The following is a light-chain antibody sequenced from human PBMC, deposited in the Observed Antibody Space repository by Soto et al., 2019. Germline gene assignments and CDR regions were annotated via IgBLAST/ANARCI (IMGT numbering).Light chain of an antibody. CDR1: QSISSN. CDR3: QQYNNWPPIT. Sequence: EIVLTQSPATLSLSPGERATLSCRASQSISSNLAWYQQKLGQAPRLLIYDTSTRATGIPARFSGSGSGTEFTLTISSLQSEDFAVYYCQQYNNWPPITFGQGTRLEIK. CDR2: DTS. V-gene: IGKV3-15*01. J-gene: IGKJ5*01.